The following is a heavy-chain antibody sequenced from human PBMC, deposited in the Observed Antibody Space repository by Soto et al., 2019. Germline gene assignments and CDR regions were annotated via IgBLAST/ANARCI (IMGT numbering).Heavy chain of an antibody. V-gene: IGHV4-59*01. Sequence: QVQLQESGPGLLKPSETLSLTCTVSGGSISSYFYIWVRQPPGKGLEWIGSVYYTGTTDYNPSLKSRVTISVDTSKTQFSLNLRSVTAADTDVYYCARDLAAVPRAFDYWGRGTLVTVSS. CDR2: VYYTGTT. CDR1: GGSISSYF. CDR3: ARDLAAVPRAFDY. D-gene: IGHD6-13*01. J-gene: IGHJ4*02.